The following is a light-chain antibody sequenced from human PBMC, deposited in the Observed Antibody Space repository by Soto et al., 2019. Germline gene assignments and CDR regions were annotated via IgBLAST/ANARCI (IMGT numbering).Light chain of an antibody. V-gene: IGKV1-39*01. J-gene: IGKJ2*01. Sequence: DIQMTQSPSSLSASVGDRVTITCRANQTIISYLNWHQQRPGKAPKLLIYAASRLQSGVSSRFSGSGSGTDFTLTVSSLQPEDFATYYCQHSYTIPYTFGQGTKLEI. CDR3: QHSYTIPYT. CDR2: AAS. CDR1: QTIISY.